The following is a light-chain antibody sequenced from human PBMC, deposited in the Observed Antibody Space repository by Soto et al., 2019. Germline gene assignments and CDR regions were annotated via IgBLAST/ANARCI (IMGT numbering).Light chain of an antibody. V-gene: IGKV1-5*01. Sequence: DIQMTQSPSTLSASVGDRVTITCRASQSISSWLAWYQQKPGKAPKLLIYDASSLESGVPSRFSGSGSGTAFTPTNSSLQPDDFATYYCHNYNSYPVYTFGQGTKLEIK. J-gene: IGKJ2*01. CDR2: DAS. CDR1: QSISSW. CDR3: HNYNSYPVYT.